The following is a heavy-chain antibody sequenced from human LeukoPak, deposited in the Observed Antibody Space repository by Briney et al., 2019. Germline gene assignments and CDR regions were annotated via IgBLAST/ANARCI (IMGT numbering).Heavy chain of an antibody. CDR2: ISGSGGST. D-gene: IGHD3-10*01. V-gene: IGHV3-23*01. CDR3: AKGILYYYGSGSEFDY. Sequence: GGSLRLSCAASGFTFSSYAMSWVRQAPGKGLEWVSAISGSGGSTYYADSVKGRFTISRDNSKNTLYLQMNSLRAEDTAVYYCAKGILYYYGSGSEFDYWGQGTLVTVSS. CDR1: GFTFSSYA. J-gene: IGHJ4*02.